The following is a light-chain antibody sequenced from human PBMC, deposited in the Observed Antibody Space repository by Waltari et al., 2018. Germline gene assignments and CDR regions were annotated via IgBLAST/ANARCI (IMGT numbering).Light chain of an antibody. J-gene: IGLJ2*01. CDR2: EVT. V-gene: IGLV2-8*01. Sequence: QSALTQPPSASGSPRQSVTISCTGTSSDVGGFNYVSWYQHHPAKAPKLIIFEVTKRPSGVPDRFSGSKSGNTASLTVSGLQSEDEADYYCSSYGGNNNILFGGGTKLSVL. CDR1: SSDVGGFNY. CDR3: SSYGGNNNIL.